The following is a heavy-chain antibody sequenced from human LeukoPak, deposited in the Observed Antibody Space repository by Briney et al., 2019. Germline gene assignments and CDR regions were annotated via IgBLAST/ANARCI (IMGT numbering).Heavy chain of an antibody. D-gene: IGHD3-10*01. Sequence: ASVKVSCKASGGTFSSYAISWVRQAPGQGLEWMGWISAYNGNTNYAQKLQGRVTMTTDTSTSTAYMELRSLRSDDTAVYYCARMVRGDSYFDYWGQGTLVTVSS. J-gene: IGHJ4*02. CDR2: ISAYNGNT. CDR3: ARMVRGDSYFDY. V-gene: IGHV1-18*01. CDR1: GGTFSSYA.